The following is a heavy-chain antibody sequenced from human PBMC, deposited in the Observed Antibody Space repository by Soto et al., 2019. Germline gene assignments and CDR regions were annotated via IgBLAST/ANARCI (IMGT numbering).Heavy chain of an antibody. J-gene: IGHJ4*02. CDR3: ARGRVEDSSGWATYFDY. V-gene: IGHV3-64*01. Sequence: EVQLVESGGGLVQPGGSLRLSCAASGFNFSGYSMFWVRQAPGKGLEYVSAINTNGVNTFYAKSVKGRFTIYRDNSKNTMYLQMGSLRAEDMAVYYCARGRVEDSSGWATYFDYWGQGTLVTVSS. D-gene: IGHD6-19*01. CDR2: INTNGVNT. CDR1: GFNFSGYS.